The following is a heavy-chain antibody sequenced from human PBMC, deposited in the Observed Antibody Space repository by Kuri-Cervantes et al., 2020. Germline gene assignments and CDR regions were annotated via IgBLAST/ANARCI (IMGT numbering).Heavy chain of an antibody. Sequence: SETLSLTCNVSGGSISSHIDYWGWLRQPPGKGLEWIGYIYYSGSTNYNPSLKSRVTISVDTSKNQFSLKLSSVTAADTAVYYCATYEIGQGGRGDWGQGTLVTVSS. J-gene: IGHJ4*02. CDR2: IYYSGST. CDR3: ATYEIGQGGRGD. V-gene: IGHV4-61*05. CDR1: GGSISSHIDY. D-gene: IGHD3-16*01.